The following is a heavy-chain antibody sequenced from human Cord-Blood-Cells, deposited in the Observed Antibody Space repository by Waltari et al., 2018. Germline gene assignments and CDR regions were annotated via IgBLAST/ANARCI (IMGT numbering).Heavy chain of an antibody. CDR3: ARGTLYSGSYWTDY. D-gene: IGHD1-26*01. CDR1: GGSFSGYY. V-gene: IGHV4-34*01. J-gene: IGHJ4*02. Sequence: QVQLQQWGAGLLKPSETLSLTCAVYGGSFSGYYWSWTRQPPGKGLEWIGEINHSGSTNYNPSLKSRVTISVDTSKNQFSLKLSSVTAADTAVYYCARGTLYSGSYWTDYWGQGTLVTVSS. CDR2: INHSGST.